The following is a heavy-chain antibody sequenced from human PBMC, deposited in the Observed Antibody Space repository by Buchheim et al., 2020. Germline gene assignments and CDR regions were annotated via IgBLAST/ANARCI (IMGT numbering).Heavy chain of an antibody. J-gene: IGHJ6*02. Sequence: QVQLVESGGGVVQPGRSLRLSCAASGFTFSSYAMHWVRQAPGKGLEWVAVISYDGSNKYYADSVKGRFTISRDNSKNKLYLQMNSLRAEDTAVYYCARGLYSPYYGMDVWGQGTT. CDR2: ISYDGSNK. CDR3: ARGLYSPYYGMDV. CDR1: GFTFSSYA. V-gene: IGHV3-30*04. D-gene: IGHD2-8*01.